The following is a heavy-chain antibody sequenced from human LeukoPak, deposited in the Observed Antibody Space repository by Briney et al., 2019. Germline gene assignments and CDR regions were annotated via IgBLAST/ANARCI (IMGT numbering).Heavy chain of an antibody. J-gene: IGHJ4*02. V-gene: IGHV3-23*01. CDR3: ATHISGWCFDY. Sequence: GGSLRLSCAASGFTFSIYAMSWVRQAAGKGLEWVSAISGSGGRTYYADSVKGRFTISRDNSKNTLYLQMNSLRAEDTAVYYRATHISGWCFDYWGQGTLVTVSS. D-gene: IGHD6-19*01. CDR1: GFTFSIYA. CDR2: ISGSGGRT.